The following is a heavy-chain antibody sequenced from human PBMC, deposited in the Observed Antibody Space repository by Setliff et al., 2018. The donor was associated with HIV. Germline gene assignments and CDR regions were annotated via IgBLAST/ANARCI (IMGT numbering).Heavy chain of an antibody. V-gene: IGHV4-59*01. Sequence: SETLSLTCTVSGGSISFYYWSWIRQPPGKGLEWIGYIYTSGSTNYNPSLKSRVTISVDTSKNQFSLKLSSVTAADTAVYYCARVEYSSSSGAFDIWGQGTMVTVSS. J-gene: IGHJ3*02. CDR3: ARVEYSSSSGAFDI. CDR1: GGSISFYY. D-gene: IGHD6-13*01. CDR2: IYTSGST.